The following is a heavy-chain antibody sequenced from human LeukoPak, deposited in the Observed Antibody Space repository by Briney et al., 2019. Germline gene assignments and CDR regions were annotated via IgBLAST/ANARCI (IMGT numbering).Heavy chain of an antibody. J-gene: IGHJ6*02. Sequence: GGSLRLSCAASGFTFSSYAMHWVRQAPGKGLEWVAIISYDGSNKYYADSVKGRFTISRDNSKNTLYLQMNSLRAEDTAVYYCAKGKYCSGGSCFAPGNYYGMDVWGQGTTVTVSS. CDR2: ISYDGSNK. V-gene: IGHV3-30-3*01. D-gene: IGHD2-15*01. CDR1: GFTFSSYA. CDR3: AKGKYCSGGSCFAPGNYYGMDV.